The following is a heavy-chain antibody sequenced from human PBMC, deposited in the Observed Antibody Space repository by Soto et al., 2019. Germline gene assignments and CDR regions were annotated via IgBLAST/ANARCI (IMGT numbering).Heavy chain of an antibody. CDR2: ISGSGTYI. D-gene: IGHD6-6*01. J-gene: IGHJ5*02. CDR1: GFGFSTYS. V-gene: IGHV3-21*01. CDR3: TIELVEYSNSFNWFDA. Sequence: PGGSLRLSCAASGFGFSTYSMNWVRQAPGKGLEWVSSISGSGTYIYYADSVKGRFTISRDNAEDSLFLPMNSLRAEDTAMYYCTIELVEYSNSFNWFDAWGEGAPVTDSS.